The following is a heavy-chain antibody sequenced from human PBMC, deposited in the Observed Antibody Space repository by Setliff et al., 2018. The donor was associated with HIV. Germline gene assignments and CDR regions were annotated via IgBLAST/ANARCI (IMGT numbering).Heavy chain of an antibody. CDR2: IFTSGST. D-gene: IGHD3-10*01. Sequence: SETLSLTCTVSGGSICSYCWNWIRQPPGGGLEWVGFIFTSGSTKYNPSLQSRVTMSIDTSKNQFSLKLTSVTAADTAVYYCARRIDNSGSFPDKNWFDTWGRGSLVTVSS. CDR3: ARRIDNSGSFPDKNWFDT. CDR1: GGSICSYC. V-gene: IGHV4-4*09. J-gene: IGHJ5*02.